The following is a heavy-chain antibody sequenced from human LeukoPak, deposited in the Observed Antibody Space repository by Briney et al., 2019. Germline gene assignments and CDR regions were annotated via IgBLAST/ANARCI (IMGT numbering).Heavy chain of an antibody. CDR2: IRYDGSNK. J-gene: IGHJ4*02. V-gene: IGHV3-30*02. Sequence: PGGSLRLSCAASGFTFSSYDMHGVRQAPGKGLEWVAFIRYDGSNKYYADSVKGRFTISRDNSKNTLYLQMSSLRADDTAVYYCAKDLPPNDFWGQGTLVTVSS. CDR1: GFTFSSYD. CDR3: AKDLPPNDF.